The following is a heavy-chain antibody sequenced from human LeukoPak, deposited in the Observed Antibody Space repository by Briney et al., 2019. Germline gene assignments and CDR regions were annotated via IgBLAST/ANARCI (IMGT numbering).Heavy chain of an antibody. CDR2: ITWDGGSA. Sequence: GRSLRPSCAASGFTFDDYAMHWVRQAPGKGLEWVSFITWDGGSAYYADSVKGRFTISRDNSKNSLYLEMNSLRAEDTALYYCAKDFRRMTTVTSGAYFHYWGQGTLVTVSS. D-gene: IGHD4-17*01. J-gene: IGHJ4*02. CDR1: GFTFDDYA. CDR3: AKDFRRMTTVTSGAYFHY. V-gene: IGHV3-43D*03.